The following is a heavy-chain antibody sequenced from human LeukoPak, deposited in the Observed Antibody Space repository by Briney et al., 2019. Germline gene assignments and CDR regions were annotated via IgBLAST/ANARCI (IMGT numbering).Heavy chain of an antibody. CDR3: ARIGTDFWSGSFDY. D-gene: IGHD3-3*01. Sequence: PSETLSLTCAVSGYSITIGYYWGWFRQPPGKGLEWIGSIHHSGITYYNPSLKSRVTIPVATSKNQFSLNLSSVTAADTAVYYCARIGTDFWSGSFDYWGQGSLVTVSS. J-gene: IGHJ4*02. CDR2: IHHSGIT. V-gene: IGHV4-38-2*01. CDR1: GYSITIGYY.